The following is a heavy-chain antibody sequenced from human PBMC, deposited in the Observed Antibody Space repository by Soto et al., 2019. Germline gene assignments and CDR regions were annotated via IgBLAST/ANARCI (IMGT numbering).Heavy chain of an antibody. CDR1: RVTFDDYT. D-gene: IGHD3-22*01. J-gene: IGHJ4*02. CDR2: ISWDGGST. CDR3: AKDIFDSSGPDY. Sequence: GGSLRLSCAASRVTFDDYTMHWVRRAPGKGLEWVSLISWDGGSTYYADSVKGRLTISRDNSKNSLYLQMNSLRTEDTALYYCAKDIFDSSGPDYWGQGTLVTVSS. V-gene: IGHV3-43*01.